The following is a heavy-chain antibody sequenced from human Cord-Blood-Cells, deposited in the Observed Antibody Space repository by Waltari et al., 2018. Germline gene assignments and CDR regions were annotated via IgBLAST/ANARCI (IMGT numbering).Heavy chain of an antibody. Sequence: QVQLQESGPGLVKPSETLSLTCTVPGGSISSYYRSWLRQPPGKGLEWIGYIYYSGSTNYNPSLKSRVTISVDTSKNQFSLKLSSVTAADTAVYYCARQGSGSYDAFDIWGQGTMVTVSS. D-gene: IGHD3-10*01. CDR2: IYYSGST. CDR1: GGSISSYY. CDR3: ARQGSGSYDAFDI. J-gene: IGHJ3*02. V-gene: IGHV4-59*08.